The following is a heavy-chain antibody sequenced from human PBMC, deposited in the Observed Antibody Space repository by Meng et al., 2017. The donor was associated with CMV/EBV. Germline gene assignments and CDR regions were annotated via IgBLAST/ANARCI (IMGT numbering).Heavy chain of an antibody. D-gene: IGHD1-7*01. J-gene: IGHJ4*02. CDR3: ARTELELYFDY. Sequence: GESLKISCAASGFTFSSYWMSWVRQAPGKGLEWVANIKQDGSEKYYVDSVKGRFTISRDNAKNSLYLQMNSLRAEDTAVYYCARTELELYFDYWGQGTLVTSPQ. V-gene: IGHV3-7*01. CDR1: GFTFSSYW. CDR2: IKQDGSEK.